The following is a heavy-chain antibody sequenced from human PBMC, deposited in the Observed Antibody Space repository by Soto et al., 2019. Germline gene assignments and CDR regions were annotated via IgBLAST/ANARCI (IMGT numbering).Heavy chain of an antibody. CDR1: GFTFTRYS. V-gene: IGHV3-21*01. J-gene: IGHJ4*02. CDR3: ARESEDLTSNFDY. CDR2: ISSTTNYI. Sequence: GGSLRLACAASGFTFTRYSMNWVRQAPGKGLEWVSSISSTTNYIYYADSMKGRFTVSRDNAKNSVYLEMNSLSAEDTAVYYCARESEDLTSNFDYWGQGTLVTVSS.